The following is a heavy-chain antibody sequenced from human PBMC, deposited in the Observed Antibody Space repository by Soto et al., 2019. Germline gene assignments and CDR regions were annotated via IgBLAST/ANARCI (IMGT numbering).Heavy chain of an antibody. CDR1: GFTFSSYA. J-gene: IGHJ6*02. CDR3: AKDSGYDFWSGYYIEVYYYGMDV. D-gene: IGHD3-3*01. V-gene: IGHV3-23*01. CDR2: ISGSGGST. Sequence: VGSLRLSCAASGFTFSSYAMSWVRQAPGKGLEWVSAISGSGGSTYYADSVKGRFTISRDNSKNTLYLQMNSLRAEDTAVYYCAKDSGYDFWSGYYIEVYYYGMDVWGQGTTVTVSS.